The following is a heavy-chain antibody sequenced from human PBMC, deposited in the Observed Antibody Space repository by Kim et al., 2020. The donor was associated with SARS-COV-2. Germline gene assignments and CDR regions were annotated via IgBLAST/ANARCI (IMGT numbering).Heavy chain of an antibody. D-gene: IGHD6-13*01. J-gene: IGHJ4*02. CDR3: ASGYGSSWYDPSFDY. Sequence: GGSLRLSCAASGFSFSNYPIHWVRQAPGKGLEWVAGVTSDGSDKYYGESVKGRFTIFRDNSRKTVYLQINSLRVEDTAVFYCASGYGSSWYDPSFDYWGQGTQVTVSS. CDR1: GFSFSNYP. CDR2: VTSDGSDK. V-gene: IGHV3-30*04.